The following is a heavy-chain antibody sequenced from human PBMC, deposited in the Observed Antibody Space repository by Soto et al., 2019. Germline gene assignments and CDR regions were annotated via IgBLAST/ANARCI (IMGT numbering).Heavy chain of an antibody. V-gene: IGHV2-5*01. CDR3: AHMIHNVYFDL. Sequence: QITLKQSGPTLVKPTQTLTLTCTFSGFSLSTSGVGVGWIRQPPRKALEWLALIYWNDDKRYSPSLKSRLTIPNDTANSQVVLTMTNMDPVDTATYYCAHMIHNVYFDLWGRGTLITVSS. D-gene: IGHD5-18*01. CDR1: GFSLSTSGVG. CDR2: IYWNDDK. J-gene: IGHJ2*01.